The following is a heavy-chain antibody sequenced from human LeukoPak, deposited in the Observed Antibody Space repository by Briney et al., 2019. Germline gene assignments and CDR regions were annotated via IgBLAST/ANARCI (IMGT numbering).Heavy chain of an antibody. CDR3: AREGGGYSYGYHWDY. Sequence: GASVKVSCKASGYIFTDYYMHWVRQAPGQGLEWMGWINPNSGGTNYAQKFQGWVTMTRDTSISTAYMELSRLRSDDTAVYYCAREGGGYSYGYHWDYWGQGTLVTVSS. CDR1: GYIFTDYY. V-gene: IGHV1-2*04. CDR2: INPNSGGT. D-gene: IGHD5-18*01. J-gene: IGHJ4*02.